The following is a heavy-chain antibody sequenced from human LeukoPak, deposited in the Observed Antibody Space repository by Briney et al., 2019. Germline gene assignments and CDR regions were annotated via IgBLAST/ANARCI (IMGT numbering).Heavy chain of an antibody. J-gene: IGHJ4*02. V-gene: IGHV3-74*01. CDR2: IKGDEMTT. Sequence: GGSLRLSCAASGFTFTTYWMHWVRRAPGKGLEWVSLIKGDEMTTNYADSVEGRFTISRDNAKNTVYLEINSLRAEDTAVYYCARGGLFAYYFDYWGQGTLVTVSS. D-gene: IGHD3-10*02. CDR3: ARGGLFAYYFDY. CDR1: GFTFTTYW.